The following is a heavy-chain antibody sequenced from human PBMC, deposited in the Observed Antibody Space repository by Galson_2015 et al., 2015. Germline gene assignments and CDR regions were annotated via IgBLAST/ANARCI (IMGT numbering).Heavy chain of an antibody. V-gene: IGHV3-21*01. J-gene: IGHJ4*02. Sequence: SLRLSCAASGFTFSSYSMNWVRQAPGKGLEWVSSISSSSSYIYYADSVKGRFTISRDNAKNSLYLQMNSLRAEDTAVYYCAKGSTVTTLIDYWGQGTLVTVSS. CDR3: AKGSTVTTLIDY. CDR2: ISSSSSYI. CDR1: GFTFSSYS. D-gene: IGHD4-17*01.